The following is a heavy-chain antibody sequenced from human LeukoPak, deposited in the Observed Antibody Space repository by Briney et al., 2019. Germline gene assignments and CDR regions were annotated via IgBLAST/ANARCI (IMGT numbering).Heavy chain of an antibody. Sequence: ASVKVSCKASGYTFTGYYMHWVRQAPGQGVEWMGWINPNSGGTNYAQKFQGRVTMTRDTSISTAYMELSRLRSDVTAVYYCARAWRWLKFEGSDYWGQGTLVTVSS. J-gene: IGHJ4*02. CDR1: GYTFTGYY. D-gene: IGHD5-24*01. CDR2: INPNSGGT. V-gene: IGHV1-2*02. CDR3: ARAWRWLKFEGSDY.